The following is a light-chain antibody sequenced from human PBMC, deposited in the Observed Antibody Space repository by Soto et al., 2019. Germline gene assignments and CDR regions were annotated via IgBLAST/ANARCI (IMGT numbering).Light chain of an antibody. V-gene: IGKV3-15*01. J-gene: IGKJ4*01. CDR2: GTS. Sequence: EIVMTQSPATLSVSPGERATLSCRASQSVSTNLAWYQQKPGQSPRLLIYGTSTRATGVPARFSGGGSGTEFTLTINGLQSEDFAVYFCHQFGSSPLTFGGGTKVDIK. CDR1: QSVSTN. CDR3: HQFGSSPLT.